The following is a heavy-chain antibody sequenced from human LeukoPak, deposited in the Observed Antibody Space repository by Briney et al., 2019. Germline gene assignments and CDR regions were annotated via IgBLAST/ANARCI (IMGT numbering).Heavy chain of an antibody. V-gene: IGHV3-30*04. CDR3: ARGGGWYFDY. CDR1: GFTFSSYA. D-gene: IGHD6-19*01. CDR2: ISYDGSNK. Sequence: GGSLRLSCAASGFTFSSYAMHWVRQAPGKGLEWVAVISYDGSNKYYADSVKGRFTISRDNSKNTLYLQMNSLRAEDTAVYYCARGGGWYFDYWGQGTLVTVSS. J-gene: IGHJ4*02.